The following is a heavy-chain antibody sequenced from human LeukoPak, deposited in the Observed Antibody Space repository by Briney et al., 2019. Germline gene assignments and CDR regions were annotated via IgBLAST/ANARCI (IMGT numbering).Heavy chain of an antibody. CDR3: ARQRALYYYDSSGYYDY. Sequence: ASVKGSCKASGYTFTSYGISWVRQAPGQGLEWMGWISAYNGKTYYAQKLRGRVTMTTDTSTSTAYMELRSLRSDDTAVYSCARQRALYYYDSSGYYDYWGQGTLVTVSS. CDR2: ISAYNGKT. CDR1: GYTFTSYG. J-gene: IGHJ4*02. D-gene: IGHD3-22*01. V-gene: IGHV1-18*01.